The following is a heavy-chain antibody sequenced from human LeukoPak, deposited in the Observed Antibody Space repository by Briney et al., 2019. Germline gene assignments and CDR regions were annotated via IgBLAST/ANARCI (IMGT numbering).Heavy chain of an antibody. J-gene: IGHJ6*03. CDR3: ARQSRITIFGVDYYYMDV. CDR2: IYPGDSDT. CDR1: GYSFTSYW. Sequence: GESLKISCKGSGYSFTSYWIGWVRQMPGKGLEWMGIIYPGDSDTRYSPSFQGQVTISADKSISAAYLQWSSLKASDTAMYYCARQSRITIFGVDYYYMDVWGKGTTVTVSS. V-gene: IGHV5-51*01. D-gene: IGHD3-3*01.